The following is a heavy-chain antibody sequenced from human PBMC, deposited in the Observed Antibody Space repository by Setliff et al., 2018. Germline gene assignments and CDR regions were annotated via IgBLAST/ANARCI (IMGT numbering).Heavy chain of an antibody. CDR3: ARHQFVGGYYGSVTYRHFDY. Sequence: SETLSLTCTVSGDSISSRSYQWGWIRQPPGKGLEWIGSIYYSGTAYYNPSLKSRVTISVDTSKNQLSLQLTLVTATDTDVYYCARHQFVGGYYGSVTYRHFDYWGQGTLVTVSS. J-gene: IGHJ4*02. CDR1: GDSISSRSYQ. D-gene: IGHD3-10*01. V-gene: IGHV4-39*01. CDR2: IYYSGTA.